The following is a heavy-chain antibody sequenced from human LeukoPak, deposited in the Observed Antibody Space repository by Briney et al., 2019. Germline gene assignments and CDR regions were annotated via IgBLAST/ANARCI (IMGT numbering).Heavy chain of an antibody. CDR1: GGSISSYY. CDR3: ARETSQKGAHYMDV. J-gene: IGHJ6*03. V-gene: IGHV4-59*01. Sequence: SETLSLTCTVSGGSISSYYWSWIRQPPGKGLEWIGYIYYSGSTNYNPSLKSRVTISVDTSKNQFSLKLTSVTVADTAVYYCARETSQKGAHYMDVWGKGTTVTISS. D-gene: IGHD3-16*01. CDR2: IYYSGST.